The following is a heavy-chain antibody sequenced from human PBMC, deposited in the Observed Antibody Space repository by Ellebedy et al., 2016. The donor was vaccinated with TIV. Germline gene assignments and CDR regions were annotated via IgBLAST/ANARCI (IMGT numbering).Heavy chain of an antibody. Sequence: GESMKISCGASGFRFSDYAMAWVRQAPGRGLGWVSTISGSGGGRHYADSVKGRFIISRDNSKNTLYLQMNSLRAEDTAVYYCAKGDIVVLVAAASDSYGMDVWGQGTTVTVSS. J-gene: IGHJ6*02. CDR1: GFRFSDYA. CDR3: AKGDIVVLVAAASDSYGMDV. D-gene: IGHD2-15*01. CDR2: ISGSGGGR. V-gene: IGHV3-23*01.